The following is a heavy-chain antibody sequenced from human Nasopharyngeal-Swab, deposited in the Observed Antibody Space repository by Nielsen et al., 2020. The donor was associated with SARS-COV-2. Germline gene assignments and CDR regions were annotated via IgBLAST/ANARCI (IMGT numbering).Heavy chain of an antibody. J-gene: IGHJ4*02. V-gene: IGHV3-30*03. CDR1: GFTFNRYG. Sequence: GESLKLSCEASGFTFNRYGIHWVRRAPGKGPEWVAVISYAGSNKYYADSVKGRFTISRDNSKNTLYLQMNSLRAEDTAVYYCARDGIVVATGLDSWGQGTLVTVSS. CDR2: ISYAGSNK. CDR3: ARDGIVVATGLDS. D-gene: IGHD1-26*01.